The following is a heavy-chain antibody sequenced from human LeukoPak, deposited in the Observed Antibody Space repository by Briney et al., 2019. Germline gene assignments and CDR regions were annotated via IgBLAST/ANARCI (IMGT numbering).Heavy chain of an antibody. CDR2: IYSGGST. Sequence: GGSLKLSCAASGFTVSSNYMSWVRQAPGKGLDWVSVIYSGGSTYYADSVKGRFTISRDNSKNTLYLQMNSLRAEDTAVYYCARAGIAVAGTDYWGQGTLVTVSS. CDR1: GFTVSSNY. J-gene: IGHJ4*02. V-gene: IGHV3-53*01. CDR3: ARAGIAVAGTDY. D-gene: IGHD6-19*01.